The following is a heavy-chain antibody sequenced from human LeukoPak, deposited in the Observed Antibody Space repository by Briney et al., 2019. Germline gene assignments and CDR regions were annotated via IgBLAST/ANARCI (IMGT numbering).Heavy chain of an antibody. J-gene: IGHJ3*02. D-gene: IGHD3-22*01. CDR1: GGSISSHY. CDR2: IYTSGST. V-gene: IGHV4-4*07. CDR3: ARAGLGSYDSSGSSAFDI. Sequence: SETLSLTCTVSGGSISSHYWSWIRQPAGKGLEWIGRIYTSGSTNYNPSLKRRVTMSVETSKTQFSLKLSSVPAADTAVYYCARAGLGSYDSSGSSAFDIWGQGTMVTVSS.